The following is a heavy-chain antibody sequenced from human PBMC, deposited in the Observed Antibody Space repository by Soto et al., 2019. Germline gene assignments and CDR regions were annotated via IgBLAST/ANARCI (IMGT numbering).Heavy chain of an antibody. J-gene: IGHJ5*02. CDR2: IYHSGST. D-gene: IGHD1-7*01. V-gene: IGHV4-4*02. Sequence: SETLSLTCAVSSGSISSSNWWSWVRQPPGKGLEWIGEIYHSGSTNYNPSLKSRVTISVDTSKNQFSLKLSSVTAADTAVYYCARRASGITGTTFDPWGQGTLVTVSS. CDR1: SGSISSSNW. CDR3: ARRASGITGTTFDP.